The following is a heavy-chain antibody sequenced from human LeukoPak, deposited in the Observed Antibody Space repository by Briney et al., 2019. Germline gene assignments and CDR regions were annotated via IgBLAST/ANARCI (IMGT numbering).Heavy chain of an antibody. V-gene: IGHV3-48*03. Sequence: GGSLRLSCAASGFTFSSYAMYWVRQAPGKGLEWISYISASGTITHYADSVEGRFTISRDNAKNSLYLQMNSLRAEDTAVYYCARDGTPIHTSSWVYMDVWGKGTTVTISS. CDR1: GFTFSSYA. CDR3: ARDGTPIHTSSWVYMDV. J-gene: IGHJ6*04. CDR2: ISASGTIT. D-gene: IGHD6-13*01.